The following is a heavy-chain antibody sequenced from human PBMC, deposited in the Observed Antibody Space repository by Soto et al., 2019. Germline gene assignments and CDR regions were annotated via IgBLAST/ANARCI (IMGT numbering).Heavy chain of an antibody. D-gene: IGHD2-2*01. Sequence: QVQLVESGGGLVKPGGSLRLSCEASGFTFSDYSMTWIRQAPGKGLEWVSYISTSGDTIYYADSVKGRFTISRDNAKKSMFLQMHSLRAEDTAVYYCARESIVVPAAAAFDCWGQGTLVTVS. CDR1: GFTFSDYS. J-gene: IGHJ4*02. CDR3: ARESIVVPAAAAFDC. CDR2: ISTSGDTI. V-gene: IGHV3-11*01.